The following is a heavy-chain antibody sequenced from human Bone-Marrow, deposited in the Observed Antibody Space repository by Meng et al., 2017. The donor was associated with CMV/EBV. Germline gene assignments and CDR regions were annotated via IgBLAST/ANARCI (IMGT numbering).Heavy chain of an antibody. J-gene: IGHJ3*02. Sequence: ESPKIFRVTSGFSLSKHWMSRVRQAPGKGLEYLANIKLYGSEKYYMDSVKGRFTISRDNAKNSLFLQMKSLRAEDTAVYYCVTDQDRLGGIWGQGTMVTVSS. V-gene: IGHV3-7*01. CDR3: VTDQDRLGGI. CDR1: GFSLSKHW. D-gene: IGHD5-12*01. CDR2: IKLYGSEK.